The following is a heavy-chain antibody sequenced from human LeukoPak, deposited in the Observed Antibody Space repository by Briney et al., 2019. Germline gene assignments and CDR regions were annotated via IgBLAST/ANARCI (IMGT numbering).Heavy chain of an antibody. J-gene: IGHJ6*02. CDR3: AREAQYYFGLDV. Sequence: GGSLRLSCAASGFTFSSYAMHWVRQAPGKGLEWVAVISYDGSNKYYADSVKGRFTISRDNSKNTLYLQMNSLRAEDTAVYYCAREAQYYFGLDVWGQGTTVTVSS. CDR2: ISYDGSNK. CDR1: GFTFSSYA. V-gene: IGHV3-30-3*01.